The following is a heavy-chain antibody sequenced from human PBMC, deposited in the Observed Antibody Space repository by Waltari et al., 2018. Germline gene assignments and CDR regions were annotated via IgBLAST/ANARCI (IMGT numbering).Heavy chain of an antibody. D-gene: IGHD1-7*01. J-gene: IGHJ3*01. CDR3: ASGNSHAFDL. V-gene: IGHV3-74*01. Sequence: EVQLVESGGGLVQPGGSLRVSCTASGFTFRRYWMHGVRQVSGKGLVGVSRINSDGSGTSYADSAKGRFTISRDNAKNTLFLQMNSLRGEDTAVYYCASGNSHAFDLWGQGTMVTVSS. CDR1: GFTFRRYW. CDR2: INSDGSGT.